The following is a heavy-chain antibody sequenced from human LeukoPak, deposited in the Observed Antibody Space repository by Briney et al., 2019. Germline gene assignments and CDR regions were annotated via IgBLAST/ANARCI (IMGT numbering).Heavy chain of an antibody. CDR1: GFTFNIYS. V-gene: IGHV3-48*01. CDR3: ARDSKTYYYYMDV. J-gene: IGHJ6*03. Sequence: PGGSLRLSCAASGFTFNIYSMTWVRQAPGKGLEWVSYISSGSSLIYFADSVKGRFTISRDNAKNSLYLQMNSLRAEDTAVYYCARDSKTYYYYMDVWGKGTTVTVSS. CDR2: ISSGSSLI.